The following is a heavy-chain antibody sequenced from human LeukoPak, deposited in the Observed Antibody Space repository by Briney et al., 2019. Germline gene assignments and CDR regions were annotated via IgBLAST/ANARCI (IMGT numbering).Heavy chain of an antibody. D-gene: IGHD6-19*01. CDR2: ISAYNGNT. CDR1: GYTFTSYG. Sequence: ASVKVSCKASGYTFTSYGISWVRQAPGQGLEWMGWISAYNGNTNYAQKLQGRVTMTTDTSTSTAYMELRSLRSDDTAVYYCARDLAGASPVAGWAFDIWGQGTMVTVSS. V-gene: IGHV1-18*01. CDR3: ARDLAGASPVAGWAFDI. J-gene: IGHJ3*02.